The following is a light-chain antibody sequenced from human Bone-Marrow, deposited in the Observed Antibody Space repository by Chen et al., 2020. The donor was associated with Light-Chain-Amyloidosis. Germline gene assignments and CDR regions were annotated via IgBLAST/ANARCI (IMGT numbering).Light chain of an antibody. CDR2: GSS. V-gene: IGKV3-20*01. Sequence: EIVLTQSPGTLSLSPGEGANLSCRASQTISSNYLTWYQQKFGQAPRLLIYGSSSRATGIPDRFTGSGSGTDFTLTINRLEPGDLAMYYCQQYGTSPLTFGGGTKVEIK. J-gene: IGKJ4*01. CDR1: QTISSNY. CDR3: QQYGTSPLT.